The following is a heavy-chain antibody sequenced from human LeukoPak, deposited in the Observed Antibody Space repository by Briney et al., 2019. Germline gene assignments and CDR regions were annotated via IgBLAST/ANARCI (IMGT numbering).Heavy chain of an antibody. Sequence: GGSLRLSCAASGFTFSSYGMHWVRQAPGKGLEWVASVNLNGNVNYYVDSVKGRFTISRDNAKNSLYLQMSNLRAEDTAVYFCARGGGLDVWGQGATVTVSS. V-gene: IGHV3-7*03. J-gene: IGHJ6*02. D-gene: IGHD3-16*01. CDR1: GFTFSSYG. CDR2: VNLNGNVN. CDR3: ARGGGLDV.